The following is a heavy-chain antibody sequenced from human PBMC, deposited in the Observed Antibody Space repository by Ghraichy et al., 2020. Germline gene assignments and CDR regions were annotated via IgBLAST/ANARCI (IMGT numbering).Heavy chain of an antibody. J-gene: IGHJ5*02. CDR3: AKGGHNTGYGFDP. V-gene: IGHV3-23*01. CDR1: GFTFRSYS. Sequence: ETLSLTCATSGFTFRSYSMNWVRQAPGKGLEWVSIIGADAVTTYYADSVKGRFTVSRDNSKNTLYLIMSGLRAEDTAVYYCAKGGHNTGYGFDPWGQGTLVTVSS. CDR2: IGADAVTT. D-gene: IGHD5-12*01.